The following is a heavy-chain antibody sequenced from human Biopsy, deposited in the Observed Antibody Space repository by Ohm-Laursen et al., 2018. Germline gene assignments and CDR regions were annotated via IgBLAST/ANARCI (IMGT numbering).Heavy chain of an antibody. CDR2: INHSGRT. J-gene: IGHJ6*02. Sequence: LSLTCAVYGESFNGYYWSWIRQTPGKGLEWIGEINHSGRTNYNPSLKSRVTISVDASKNQFSLKVRSVTAADTAVYYCVRGVDYYDPYHYYALDVWGQGTTVTVSS. V-gene: IGHV4-34*01. D-gene: IGHD3-22*01. CDR1: GESFNGYY. CDR3: VRGVDYYDPYHYYALDV.